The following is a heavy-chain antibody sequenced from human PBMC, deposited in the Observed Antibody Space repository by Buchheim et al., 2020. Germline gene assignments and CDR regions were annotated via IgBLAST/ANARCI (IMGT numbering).Heavy chain of an antibody. CDR3: ARVNLGYCSSTSCYNKKDMDY. CDR2: IDPTDSYI. Sequence: EVQLVQSGAEVKKPGESLRISCKGSGYSFTSYWINWVRQMPGKGLEWMGSIDPTDSYINYSPSFQGHVPIPADKSINTAYLQWSRLKASDTAIYYCARVNLGYCSSTSCYNKKDMDYWGQGTL. CDR1: GYSFTSYW. D-gene: IGHD2-2*02. J-gene: IGHJ4*02. V-gene: IGHV5-10-1*03.